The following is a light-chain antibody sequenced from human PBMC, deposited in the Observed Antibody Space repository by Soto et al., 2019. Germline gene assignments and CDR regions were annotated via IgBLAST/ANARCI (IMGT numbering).Light chain of an antibody. J-gene: IGKJ1*01. Sequence: DIQMTHSPSSLSASVLYRVTITFRSSQSISVSLNLYQQTPGRAPKLLIYAAFSLQSGFPSRFSGSGSGTDFTLTISSMQPEDFVTYYCQKSYSTLWTFGQGTKVAIK. CDR3: QKSYSTLWT. CDR1: QSISVS. V-gene: IGKV1-39*01. CDR2: AAF.